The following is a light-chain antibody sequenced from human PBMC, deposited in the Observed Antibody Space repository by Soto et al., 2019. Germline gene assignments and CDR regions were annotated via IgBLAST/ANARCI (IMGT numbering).Light chain of an antibody. Sequence: EIVLTQSPATLSLSPGERATLSCRASHSVSSYIAWFQQKPGQAPRLLIYDASNRATGVPARFSGSGSGTDFTLTISSLEPEDFAVYFCQQRSSWSWTFGQGTKVDSK. CDR2: DAS. V-gene: IGKV3-11*01. CDR1: HSVSSY. CDR3: QQRSSWSWT. J-gene: IGKJ1*01.